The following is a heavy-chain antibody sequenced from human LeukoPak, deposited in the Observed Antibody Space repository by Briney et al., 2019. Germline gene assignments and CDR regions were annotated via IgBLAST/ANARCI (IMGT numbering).Heavy chain of an antibody. CDR1: GGSISSYY. CDR3: ARGGYSYGYLYYSDY. CDR2: IYYSGST. V-gene: IGHV4-59*01. J-gene: IGHJ4*02. Sequence: SETLSLTCTVSGGSISSYYWSWIRQPPGKGLEWIGYIYYSGSTNYNPSLKSRVTISVDTSKNQFSLKLSSVTAADTAVYYCARGGYSYGYLYYSDYWGQGTLVTVSS. D-gene: IGHD5-18*01.